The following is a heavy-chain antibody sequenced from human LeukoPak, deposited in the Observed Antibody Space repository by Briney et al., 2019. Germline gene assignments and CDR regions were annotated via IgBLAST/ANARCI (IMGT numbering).Heavy chain of an antibody. CDR3: ARDLDNDCSSTSCYIPMRGAFDI. D-gene: IGHD2-2*02. CDR2: IYHSGST. V-gene: IGHV4-30-2*01. J-gene: IGHJ3*02. CDR1: GGSISSSSYY. Sequence: SETLSLTCTVSGGSISSSSYYWGWIRQPPGKGLEWIGYIYHSGSTYYNPSLKSRVTISVDRSKNQFSLKLSSVTAADTAVYYCARDLDNDCSSTSCYIPMRGAFDIWGQGTMVTVSS.